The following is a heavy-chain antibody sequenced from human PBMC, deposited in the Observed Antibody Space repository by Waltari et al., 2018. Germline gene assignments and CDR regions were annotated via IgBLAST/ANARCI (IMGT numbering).Heavy chain of an antibody. CDR1: GFTFSFYD. V-gene: IGHV3-48*03. J-gene: IGHJ6*02. D-gene: IGHD3-10*01. Sequence: EVQLVESGGGLVQSGGSLRLSCATSGFTFSFYDMHWVRQAPGKGLEWLSYIRVGSATIYYADSVKGRFSISRDDARNSLFLEINSLRAEDSAVYYCARAGEFRSYYYAMDVWGQGTAVSVSS. CDR3: ARAGEFRSYYYAMDV. CDR2: IRVGSATI.